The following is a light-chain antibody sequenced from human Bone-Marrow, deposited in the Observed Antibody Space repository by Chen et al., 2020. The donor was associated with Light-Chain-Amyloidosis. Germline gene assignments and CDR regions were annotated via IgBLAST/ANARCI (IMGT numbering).Light chain of an antibody. CDR2: IND. V-gene: IGLV1-44*01. J-gene: IGLJ3*02. CDR1: SSNIGINT. Sequence: QSVLTQPPSASGTPGQRVTISCSGGSSNIGINTVNWYQQVPGTAPKLLIYINDRRPSGVPDRFSGSRSGTSASLAIRGLQSEDEADYYCAAWDDSLKGWVFGGGTKLTVL. CDR3: AAWDDSLKGWV.